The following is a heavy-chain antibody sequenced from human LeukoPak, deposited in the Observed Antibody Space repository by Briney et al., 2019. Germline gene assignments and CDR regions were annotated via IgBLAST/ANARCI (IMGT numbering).Heavy chain of an antibody. D-gene: IGHD3-3*01. CDR3: ARITYDFWSGYYMPDDP. V-gene: IGHV1-18*01. CDR2: ISIYNGNT. Sequence: ASVKVSCEASGYSFTNYGFSWVRQAPGHGLEWMGWISIYNGNTDYAQKLRGRVTMTTDTSTSTAYMELRTLRSDDTAVYYCARITYDFWSGYYMPDDPWGQRTLVTVSS. J-gene: IGHJ5*02. CDR1: GYSFTNYG.